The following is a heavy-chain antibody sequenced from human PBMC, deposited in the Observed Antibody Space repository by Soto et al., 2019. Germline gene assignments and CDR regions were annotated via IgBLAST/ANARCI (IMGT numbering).Heavy chain of an antibody. CDR1: GFTFSNAW. CDR3: TTEEGWATPFDY. V-gene: IGHV3-15*07. J-gene: IGHJ4*02. CDR2: IKSKTDGGTT. D-gene: IGHD2-15*01. Sequence: EVQLVESGGGLVKPGGSLRLSCAASGFTFSNAWMNWVRQAPGKGLEWVGRIKSKTDGGTTDYAAPVKGSFTISRDDSKNTLYLQMNSLKTEDTAVYYCTTEEGWATPFDYWGQGTLVTVSS.